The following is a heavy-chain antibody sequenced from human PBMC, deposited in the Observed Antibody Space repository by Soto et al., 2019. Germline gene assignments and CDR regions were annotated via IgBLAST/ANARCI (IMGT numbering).Heavy chain of an antibody. CDR1: GGSTSGSYYY. V-gene: IGHV4-39*01. CDR2: VFYTGFT. Sequence: SETLSLTCAVSGGSTSGSYYYWAWLRQSPGKGPEWIGSVFYTGFTSYNPSLESRVSVSVDTSKSQFSLKLSAVTAADTAVYYCATSQKGYNWNYFDHWGQGALVTVSS. CDR3: ATSQKGYNWNYFDH. J-gene: IGHJ4*02. D-gene: IGHD1-20*01.